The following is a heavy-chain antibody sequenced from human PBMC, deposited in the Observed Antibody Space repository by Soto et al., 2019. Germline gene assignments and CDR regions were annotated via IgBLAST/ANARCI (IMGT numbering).Heavy chain of an antibody. CDR1: GGSLSSYY. Sequence: QVQLQESGPGLVKPSETLSLTCTVSGGSLSSYYWSWIRQPPGKGLEWIGYIYYRGSTNYNPSLKSRITISVDTSKNQFSLKLSSVTAADTAVYYCARFTQRGGAFDIWCQGTMVTFSS. CDR2: IYYRGST. V-gene: IGHV4-59*08. CDR3: ARFTQRGGAFDI. D-gene: IGHD2-15*01. J-gene: IGHJ3*02.